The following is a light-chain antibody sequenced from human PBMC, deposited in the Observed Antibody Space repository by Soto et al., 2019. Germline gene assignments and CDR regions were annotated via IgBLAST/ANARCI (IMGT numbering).Light chain of an antibody. J-gene: IGKJ5*01. Sequence: EIVLTQSPGTLSLSPGERATLSCRASERRSSVYLAWYQQRPGQPPRLLIYGASNRATGIPDRFSGSGSGTDFTLIINRLKPVDVTIYYCQQYGGSPRITFGQGTRLEIK. CDR1: ERRSSVY. CDR2: GAS. CDR3: QQYGGSPRIT. V-gene: IGKV3-20*01.